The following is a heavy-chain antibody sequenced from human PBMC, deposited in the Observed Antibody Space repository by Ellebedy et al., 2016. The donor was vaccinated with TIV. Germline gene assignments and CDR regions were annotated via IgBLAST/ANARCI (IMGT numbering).Heavy chain of an antibody. V-gene: IGHV3-15*01. Sequence: GESLKISXAASGFTFSNAWMSWVRQAPGKGLEWVGRIKSKTDGGTTDYAAPVKGRFTISRDDSKNTLYLQMNSLKTEDTAVYYCTTAMPNYYYGMDVWGQGTTVTVSS. D-gene: IGHD2-2*01. CDR2: IKSKTDGGTT. CDR1: GFTFSNAW. CDR3: TTAMPNYYYGMDV. J-gene: IGHJ6*02.